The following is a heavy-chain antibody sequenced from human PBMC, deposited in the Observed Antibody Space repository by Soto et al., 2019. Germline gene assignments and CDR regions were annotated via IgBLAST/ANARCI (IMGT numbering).Heavy chain of an antibody. CDR2: VHNSGYT. V-gene: IGHV4-61*01. J-gene: IGHJ6*02. D-gene: IGHD3-16*02. CDR3: AREGGGIPYYGMDV. CDR1: GGSVSSGSFH. Sequence: QVQLQESGPGLVKPSETLSLTCTVSGGSVSSGSFHWSWIRQPPGKGLEWIGYVHNSGYTYYNPSLKSRVTISGDTSKNQFSLKLSSVTAAETAVNYCAREGGGIPYYGMDVWGRGTTVTVSS.